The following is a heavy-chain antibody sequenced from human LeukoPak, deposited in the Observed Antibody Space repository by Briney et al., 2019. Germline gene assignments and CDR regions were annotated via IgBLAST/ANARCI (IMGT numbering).Heavy chain of an antibody. J-gene: IGHJ4*02. Sequence: GGSLRLSCAASGFTFSSYWMSWVRQAPGKGLEWVANIKQDESEKYYVDSVKGRFTISRYNAKNSLYLQMNSLRAEDTAVYYCARDKIEGPTKLDYWGQGILVTVSS. V-gene: IGHV3-7*01. CDR3: ARDKIEGPTKLDY. CDR1: GFTFSSYW. D-gene: IGHD1-1*01. CDR2: IKQDESEK.